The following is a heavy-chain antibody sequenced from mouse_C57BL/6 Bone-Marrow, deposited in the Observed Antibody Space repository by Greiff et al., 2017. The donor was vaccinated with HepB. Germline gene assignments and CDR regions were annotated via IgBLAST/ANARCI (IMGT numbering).Heavy chain of an antibody. V-gene: IGHV1-81*01. CDR1: GYTFTSYG. D-gene: IGHD1-1*01. J-gene: IGHJ1*03. CDR3: ARGYYGTHWYFDV. CDR2: IYPRSGNT. Sequence: VKLMESGAELARPGASVKLSCKASGYTFTSYGISWVKQRTGQGLEWIGEIYPRSGNTYYNEKFKGKATLTADKSSSTAYMELRSLTSEDSAVYFCARGYYGTHWYFDVWGTGTTVTVSS.